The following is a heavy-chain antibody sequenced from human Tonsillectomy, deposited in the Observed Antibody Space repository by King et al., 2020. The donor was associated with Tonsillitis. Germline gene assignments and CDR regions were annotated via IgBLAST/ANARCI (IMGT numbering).Heavy chain of an antibody. J-gene: IGHJ3*02. CDR3: ARELPGAPGAFDI. Sequence: QLQESGPGLVKPSETLSLTCTVSGGSISSYHWSWIRQPPGKGLEWIGYIYYSGSTNYNPSLKSRVTISVDTSKNQFSLKLSSVTAADTAVYYCARELPGAPGAFDIWGQGTMVTVSS. CDR2: IYYSGST. V-gene: IGHV4-59*01. D-gene: IGHD1-14*01. CDR1: GGSISSYH.